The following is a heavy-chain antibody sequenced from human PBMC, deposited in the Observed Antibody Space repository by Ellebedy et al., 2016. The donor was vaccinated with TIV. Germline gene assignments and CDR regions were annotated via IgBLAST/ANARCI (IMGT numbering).Heavy chain of an antibody. V-gene: IGHV3-21*01. CDR3: VYYGGKPRRYFDY. CDR1: GFTFSSYS. CDR2: ISSSSSYI. D-gene: IGHD4-23*01. J-gene: IGHJ4*02. Sequence: PGGSLRLSCAASGFTFSSYSMNWVRQAPGKGLEWVSSISSSSSYIYYADSVKGRFTISRDNAKNTLYLQMNSLRAEDTAVYYCVYYGGKPRRYFDYWGQGTLVTVSS.